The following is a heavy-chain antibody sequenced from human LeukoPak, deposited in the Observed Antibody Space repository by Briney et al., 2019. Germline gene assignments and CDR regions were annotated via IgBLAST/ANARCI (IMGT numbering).Heavy chain of an antibody. CDR2: FDPEDGET. V-gene: IGHV1-24*01. CDR1: GYTLTELS. Sequence: ASVKLSCKVSGYTLTELSMHWVRQAPGKGREWMGGFDPEDGETIYAQKFEGRVTMTEDTSTDTAYMELSSLRSEDTAVYYCATLSRITMVRGAIPLHNWFDPWGQGTLVTVSS. CDR3: ATLSRITMVRGAIPLHNWFDP. D-gene: IGHD3-10*01. J-gene: IGHJ5*02.